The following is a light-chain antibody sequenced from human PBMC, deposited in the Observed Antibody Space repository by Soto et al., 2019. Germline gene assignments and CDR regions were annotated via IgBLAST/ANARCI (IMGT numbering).Light chain of an antibody. CDR3: QQRSNWPPLST. Sequence: EIGLTQPPAILSWSPGERATLSCMDSQSVSNYLAWYQQKPGQAPRLLIDDAPDWATGIPVRLSGSGSGTDFAPTISSLDPEDFAFYTCQQRSNWPPLSTFGHGTRVEIK. V-gene: IGKV3-11*01. CDR1: QSVSNY. J-gene: IGKJ5*01. CDR2: DAP.